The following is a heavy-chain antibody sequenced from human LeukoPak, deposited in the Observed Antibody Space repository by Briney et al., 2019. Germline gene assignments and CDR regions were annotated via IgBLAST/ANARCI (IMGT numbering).Heavy chain of an antibody. V-gene: IGHV1-69*05. Sequence: SVKVSCKASGGTFSSYAISWVRQAPGQGLEWMGRIIPIFGTANYAQKFQGRVTITTDESTSTAYMELSSLRSEDTAVYYCARAAPYYYDSSGDWGQGTLVTVSS. J-gene: IGHJ4*02. CDR1: GGTFSSYA. CDR2: IIPIFGTA. D-gene: IGHD3-22*01. CDR3: ARAAPYYYDSSGD.